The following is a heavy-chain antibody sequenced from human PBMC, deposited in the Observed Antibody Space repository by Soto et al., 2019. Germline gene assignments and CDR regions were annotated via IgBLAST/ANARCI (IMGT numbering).Heavy chain of an antibody. CDR2: IRSKAYGGTT. J-gene: IGHJ1*01. Sequence: GGSLRLSCTASGFTFGDYAMSWFRQAPGKGLEWVGFIRSKAYGGTTEYAASVKGRFTISRDDSKSIAYLQMNSLKTEDTAVYYCTRGFRPDCSSTSCYMIPGTDIVVVVAASELYFQHWGQGTLVTVSS. CDR1: GFTFGDYA. V-gene: IGHV3-49*03. CDR3: TRGFRPDCSSTSCYMIPGTDIVVVVAASELYFQH. D-gene: IGHD2-15*01.